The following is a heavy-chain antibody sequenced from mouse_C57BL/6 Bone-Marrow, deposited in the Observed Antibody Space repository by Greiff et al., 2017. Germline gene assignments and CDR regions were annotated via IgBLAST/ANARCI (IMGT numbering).Heavy chain of an antibody. CDR2: IYPRSGNT. CDR1: GYTFTSYG. J-gene: IGHJ1*03. CDR3: ARGATVVGRYCEV. V-gene: IGHV1-81*01. Sequence: QVHVKQSGAELARPGASVKLSCKASGYTFTSYGISWVKQRTGQGLEWIGEIYPRSGNTYYNEKFKGKATLTADKSSSTAYMELRSLTSEDSAVXFCARGATVVGRYCEVWGTGTTVTVSS. D-gene: IGHD1-1*01.